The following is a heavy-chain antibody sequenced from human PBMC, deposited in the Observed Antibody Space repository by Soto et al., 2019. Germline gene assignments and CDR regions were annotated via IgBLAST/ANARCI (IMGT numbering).Heavy chain of an antibody. J-gene: IGHJ5*02. V-gene: IGHV3-15*01. Sequence: PGGSLRLSCAVSGFTFSNAWMSWVRQAPGKGLECGGRIKSKTDGGTTDYAAPVKGRFTISRDDSKNTLYLQMNSLKTEDTAVYYCPTGMTMILVGTKWFDPWGQGTLVTVSS. CDR2: IKSKTDGGTT. D-gene: IGHD3-22*01. CDR1: GFTFSNAW. CDR3: PTGMTMILVGTKWFDP.